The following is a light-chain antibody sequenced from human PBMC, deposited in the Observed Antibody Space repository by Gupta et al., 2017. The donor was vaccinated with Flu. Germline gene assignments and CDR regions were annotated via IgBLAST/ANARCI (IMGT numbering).Light chain of an antibody. CDR2: GAS. J-gene: IGKJ1*01. CDR1: QSVDNN. V-gene: IGKV3-15*01. CDR3: QQYDSWPPWT. Sequence: EIVMTQSPASLSVAPGEGATLSCRASQSVDNNLAWYQQKPGHAPRLLIFGASTRATAIPARFRRSGYGTEFTLSISSRRSEDFAVYYCQQYDSWPPWTFGQGTKVEI.